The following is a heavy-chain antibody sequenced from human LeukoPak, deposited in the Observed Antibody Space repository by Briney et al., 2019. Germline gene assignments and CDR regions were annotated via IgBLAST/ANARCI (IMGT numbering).Heavy chain of an antibody. V-gene: IGHV4-39*07. CDR3: ARRGDGYSIDY. D-gene: IGHD5-24*01. Sequence: SETLSLTCTVSGGSISSGSYYWSWIRQPPGKGLEWIGYIYHSGSTYFNPSLKSRVTISVDRSKNQFSLKLSSVTAADTAVYYCARRGDGYSIDYWGQGTLVTVSS. CDR1: GGSISSGSYY. CDR2: IYHSGST. J-gene: IGHJ4*02.